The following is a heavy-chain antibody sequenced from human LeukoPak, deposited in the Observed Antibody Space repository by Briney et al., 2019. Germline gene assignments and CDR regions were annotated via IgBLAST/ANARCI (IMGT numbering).Heavy chain of an antibody. V-gene: IGHV1-18*01. CDR3: ARLDGSGTYYRF. Sequence: ASVKVSCKASGYTFTNYGLSWVRQAPGQGLEWMGWISRDKGNTNYAQNVQGRVTMTTDTSTSTAYMELRSLRSDDTAVYYCARLDGSGTYYRFWGQGTLVTVSS. J-gene: IGHJ4*02. D-gene: IGHD3-10*01. CDR1: GYTFTNYG. CDR2: ISRDKGNT.